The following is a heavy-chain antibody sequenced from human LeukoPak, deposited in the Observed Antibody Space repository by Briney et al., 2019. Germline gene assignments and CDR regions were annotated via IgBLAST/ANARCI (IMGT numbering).Heavy chain of an antibody. CDR3: AKDRSFSRYFDWLLADAFDI. CDR2: ISGSGGST. V-gene: IGHV3-23*01. Sequence: QAGGSLRLSCAASGFTFSSYAMSWVRQAPGKGLEWVSAISGSGGSTYYADSVKGRFTISRDSSKNTLYLQMNSLRAEDTAVYYCAKDRSFSRYFDWLLADAFDIWGQGTMVTVSS. J-gene: IGHJ3*02. D-gene: IGHD3-9*01. CDR1: GFTFSSYA.